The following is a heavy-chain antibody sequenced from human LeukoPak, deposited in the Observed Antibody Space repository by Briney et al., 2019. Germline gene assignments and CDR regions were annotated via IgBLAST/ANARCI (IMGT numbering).Heavy chain of an antibody. D-gene: IGHD2-2*01. J-gene: IGHJ4*02. CDR3: ANGAYCSSTSCYAGDYFDY. V-gene: IGHV3-23*01. Sequence: GGSLRLSCAASGFTFSSYAMSWVRQAPGKGPEWVSAISGSGGSTYYADSVKGRFSISRDNSKNTLYLQMNSLRDEDTAVYYCANGAYCSSTSCYAGDYFDYWGQGTLVTVSS. CDR2: ISGSGGST. CDR1: GFTFSSYA.